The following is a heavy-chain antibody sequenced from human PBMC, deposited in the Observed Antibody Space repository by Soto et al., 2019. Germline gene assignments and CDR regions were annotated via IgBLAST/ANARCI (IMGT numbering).Heavy chain of an antibody. Sequence: ASVKVSCKASGYTFTSYDINWVRQATGQGLEWMGWMNPNSGNTGYAQKFQGRVTMTRDTSTGTVYMELSSLRSEDTAVYYCARSYYDYVWGSYRSAHFDHWGQGTLVTVSS. CDR2: MNPNSGNT. CDR3: ARSYYDYVWGSYRSAHFDH. D-gene: IGHD3-16*02. J-gene: IGHJ4*02. V-gene: IGHV1-8*01. CDR1: GYTFTSYD.